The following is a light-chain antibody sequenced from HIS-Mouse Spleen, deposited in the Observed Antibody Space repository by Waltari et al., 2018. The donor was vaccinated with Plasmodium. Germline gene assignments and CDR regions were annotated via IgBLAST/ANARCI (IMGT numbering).Light chain of an antibody. V-gene: IGLV2-11*01. CDR1: RSDVGGYNY. CDR2: DVS. CDR3: CSYAGSYTLV. J-gene: IGLJ2*01. Sequence: QSALTQPRSVSGSPGQSVTISCTGTRSDVGGYNYVSWYQQHPGNAPNLMIYDVSKRTSGGPVRFCGSKSGNTASLTISGLQAEDEADYYCCSYAGSYTLVFGGGTKLTVL.